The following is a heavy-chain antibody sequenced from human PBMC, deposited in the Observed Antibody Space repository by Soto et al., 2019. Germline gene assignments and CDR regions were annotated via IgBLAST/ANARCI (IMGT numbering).Heavy chain of an antibody. J-gene: IGHJ4*02. Sequence: QVQLQESGPGLVKPSQTLSLTCTVPGGSISSGGDYWSWIRQHPGKGLEWIGYIYYSGSTHYNPCLERRVTISVDTSKNQLSLNQSSVTRADTAVYYCARVPYLVTRILDYLGQGTLVTVSS. CDR1: GGSISSGGDY. CDR3: ARVPYLVTRILDY. V-gene: IGHV4-31*03. CDR2: IYYSGST. D-gene: IGHD3-3*01.